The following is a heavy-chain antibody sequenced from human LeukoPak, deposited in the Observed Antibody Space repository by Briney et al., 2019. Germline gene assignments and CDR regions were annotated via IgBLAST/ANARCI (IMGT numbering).Heavy chain of an antibody. CDR3: ARDSGSYYYYMDV. J-gene: IGHJ6*03. D-gene: IGHD1-26*01. CDR2: IYYSGST. V-gene: IGHV4-59*01. Sequence: PSETLSLTCTVSGGSISSYYWSWIRQPPGKGLEWIGYIYYSGSTNYNPSLKSRVTISVDTSKNQFSLKLSSVTAADTAVYYCARDSGSYYYYMDVWGKGTTVTVSS. CDR1: GGSISSYY.